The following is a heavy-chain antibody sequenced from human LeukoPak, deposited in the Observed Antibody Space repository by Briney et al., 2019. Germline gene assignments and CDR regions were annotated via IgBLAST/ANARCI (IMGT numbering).Heavy chain of an antibody. CDR3: TTDRGYGFPRSSATFDY. CDR1: GFTFSNAW. D-gene: IGHD5-18*01. Sequence: GGSLRLSCAASGFTFSNAWMNWVRQAPGKGLEWVGRIKSKTDGGTTDYAAPVKGRFTISRDDSKNTLYLQMNSLKTEDTAVYYCTTDRGYGFPRSSATFDYWGQGTLVTVSS. V-gene: IGHV3-15*07. CDR2: IKSKTDGGTT. J-gene: IGHJ4*02.